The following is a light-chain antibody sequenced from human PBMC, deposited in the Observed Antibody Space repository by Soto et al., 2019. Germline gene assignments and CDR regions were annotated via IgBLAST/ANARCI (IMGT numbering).Light chain of an antibody. CDR2: AAS. Sequence: DIQLTQSPSFLSASVGDRVTITCRASQGIRSSLAWYQQKPGKAPKLLIYAASTLQSGVPSRFSGSGSGTEFTLAISSLQPEDFETYYCQQVNSYPITFGQGTRLEIK. V-gene: IGKV1-9*01. CDR1: QGIRSS. CDR3: QQVNSYPIT. J-gene: IGKJ5*01.